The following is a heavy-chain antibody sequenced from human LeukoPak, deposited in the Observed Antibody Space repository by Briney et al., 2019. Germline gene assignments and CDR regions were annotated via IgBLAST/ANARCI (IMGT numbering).Heavy chain of an antibody. CDR2: ISAYNGKT. Sequence: GASVKVSRKASGYTFTSYGISWVRQAPGQGLEWMGWISAYNGKTNYAQKLQGRVTMTTDTSTSTAYMELRSLRSDDTAVYYCAREYLSEFMVRGVGEFDYWGQGTLVTVSS. CDR3: AREYLSEFMVRGVGEFDY. D-gene: IGHD3-10*01. J-gene: IGHJ4*02. V-gene: IGHV1-18*04. CDR1: GYTFTSYG.